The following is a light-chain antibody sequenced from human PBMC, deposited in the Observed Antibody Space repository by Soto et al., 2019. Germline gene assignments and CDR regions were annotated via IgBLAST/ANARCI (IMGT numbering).Light chain of an antibody. CDR2: DVS. CDR3: SSYTSSSTPFV. V-gene: IGLV2-14*01. CDR1: SSDVGGYNY. Sequence: QSALTQPAPVSGSPGQSITISCTGTSSDVGGYNYVSWYQQHPGKAPKLMIYDVSNRPSGVSNRFSGSKSGNTASLTISGLQAEDEADYYCSSYTSSSTPFVLGTGTKVTVL. J-gene: IGLJ1*01.